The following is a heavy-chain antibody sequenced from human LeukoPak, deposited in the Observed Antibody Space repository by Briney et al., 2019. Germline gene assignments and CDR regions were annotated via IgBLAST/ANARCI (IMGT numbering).Heavy chain of an antibody. Sequence: ASVKVSCKVSGYTLTELSMHWVRQAPGKGLEWMGGFDPEDGETIYAQKFQGRVTMTRDTSISTAYMELSRLRSDDTAVYYCAREEGIAAAGILWDWGQGTLVTVSS. J-gene: IGHJ4*02. D-gene: IGHD6-13*01. CDR1: GYTLTELS. V-gene: IGHV1-24*01. CDR3: AREEGIAAAGILWD. CDR2: FDPEDGET.